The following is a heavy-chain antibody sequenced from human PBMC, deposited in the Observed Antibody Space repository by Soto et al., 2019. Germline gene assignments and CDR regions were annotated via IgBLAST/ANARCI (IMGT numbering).Heavy chain of an antibody. Sequence: QVQLQQWGAGLLKPSETLSLTCAIYGGPFSGYYWNWIRQPPGKGLEWIGEINHGGYTNYNPSLKSPVTMSADTSKNQFSLKLTSVTAADTAVYYSARDRQRGYCTSDSCYSSFDYWGQGTQVIVSS. CDR1: GGPFSGYY. CDR3: ARDRQRGYCTSDSCYSSFDY. J-gene: IGHJ4*02. CDR2: INHGGYT. V-gene: IGHV4-34*01. D-gene: IGHD2-15*01.